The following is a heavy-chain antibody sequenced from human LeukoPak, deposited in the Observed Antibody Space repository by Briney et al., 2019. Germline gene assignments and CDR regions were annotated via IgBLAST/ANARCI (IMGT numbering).Heavy chain of an antibody. CDR3: ARRSRDGWYFDY. CDR2: ISYDGSYK. J-gene: IGHJ4*02. V-gene: IGHV3-30*04. CDR1: KFTFSTYA. D-gene: IGHD5-24*01. Sequence: AGRSLRLSCAASKFTFSTYAMHWVRQAPGKGLEWVSIISYDGSYKYYADSVKGRFTISRDNSKNTLFLQMNSLGAEDTAVYYCARRSRDGWYFDYWGQGTLVTVSS.